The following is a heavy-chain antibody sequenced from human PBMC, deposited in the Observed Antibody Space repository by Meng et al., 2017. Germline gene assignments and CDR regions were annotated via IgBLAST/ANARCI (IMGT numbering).Heavy chain of an antibody. CDR3: AKELYSSGWSYYFDY. CDR1: GFTFSSYA. CDR2: ISGSGGST. D-gene: IGHD6-19*01. V-gene: IGHV3-23*01. J-gene: IGHJ4*02. Sequence: GESLKISFAASGFTFSSYAMSWVRQAPGKGLEWVSAISGSGGSTYYADSVKGRFTISRDNSKNTLYLQMNSLRAEDTAVYYCAKELYSSGWSYYFDYWGQGTLVTVSS.